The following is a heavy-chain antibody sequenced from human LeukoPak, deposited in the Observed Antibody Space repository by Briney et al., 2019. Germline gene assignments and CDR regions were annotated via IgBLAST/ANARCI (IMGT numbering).Heavy chain of an antibody. Sequence: GASVKVSCKASGYTFTGYYMHWVRQAPGQGLEWMGLINPNSGGTNYAQKFQGRVTMTRDTSISTAYMELSRLRSDDTAVYYCASPRLGYCSSTSCYTWSYYYYGMDVWGQGTTVTVSS. D-gene: IGHD2-2*02. V-gene: IGHV1-2*02. CDR2: INPNSGGT. J-gene: IGHJ6*02. CDR1: GYTFTGYY. CDR3: ASPRLGYCSSTSCYTWSYYYYGMDV.